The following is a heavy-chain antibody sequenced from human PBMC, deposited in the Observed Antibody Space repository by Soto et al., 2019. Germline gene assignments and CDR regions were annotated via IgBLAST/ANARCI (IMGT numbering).Heavy chain of an antibody. J-gene: IGHJ4*02. CDR1: GFSLTTTGVG. V-gene: IGHV2-5*02. D-gene: IGHD1-26*01. CDR2: VFWDDGE. CDR3: TQIYGSGSWGWYFHS. Sequence: QITLRESGPSLVKPTETLTLTCTFSGFSLTTTGVGVGWIRQPPGKALEWLAVVFWDDGERYSPSLKSRVTIATATSTHQVVLTMTNMDPVDTATYYCTQIYGSGSWGWYFHSWGQGTLVTVSS.